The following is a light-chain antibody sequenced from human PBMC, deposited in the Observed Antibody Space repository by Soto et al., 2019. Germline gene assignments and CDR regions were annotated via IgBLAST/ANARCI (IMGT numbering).Light chain of an antibody. J-gene: IGKJ5*01. CDR2: ATS. CDR1: RNVSIY. V-gene: IGKV1-39*01. Sequence: IPRTQSPSSLTASLADRLTLTLRASRNVSIYLNWYQHKPGKGPTLLIHATSNLQIGVPSRFSGGGSGTEFTLTISSLEPEDFGTYYCQQSYKIPSFGQGTRLEIK. CDR3: QQSYKIPS.